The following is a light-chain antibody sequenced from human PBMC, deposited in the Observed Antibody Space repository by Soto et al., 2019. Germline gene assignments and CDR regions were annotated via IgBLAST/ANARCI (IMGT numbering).Light chain of an antibody. CDR3: CSYAHSSTLSVV. V-gene: IGLV2-23*01. J-gene: IGLJ2*01. Sequence: QSALTQPASVSGSPGQSITISCTGTSSDVGSYNLVSWYQQHPGQAPKLMIYEGSKRPSGVSNRFSGSKSGNTASLTISGVQAEDEAVYYCCSYAHSSTLSVVFGGGTKLTVL. CDR2: EGS. CDR1: SSDVGSYNL.